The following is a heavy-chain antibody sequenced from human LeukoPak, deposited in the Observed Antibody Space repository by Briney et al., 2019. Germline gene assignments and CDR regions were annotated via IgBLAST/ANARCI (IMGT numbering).Heavy chain of an antibody. D-gene: IGHD3-3*01. Sequence: SETLSLTCGVSGGSISTTNWWTWVRQPPGKGLEWIGEVHLDGRTNYSPSLQSRLAMSVDFSKNHISLKLTSVTAADTAVYYCARHTPGGDPLRFLSPWGQGTLVTVSS. J-gene: IGHJ4*02. CDR3: ARHTPGGDPLRFLSP. V-gene: IGHV4-4*02. CDR1: GGSISTTNW. CDR2: VHLDGRT.